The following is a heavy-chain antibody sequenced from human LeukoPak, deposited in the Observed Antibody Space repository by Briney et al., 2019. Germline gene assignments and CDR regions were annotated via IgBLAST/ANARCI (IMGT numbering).Heavy chain of an antibody. D-gene: IGHD7-27*01. CDR1: GYTFTGYA. CDR3: ARGPLGRNGDYFDY. J-gene: IGHJ4*02. CDR2: INAGNGNT. Sequence: ASVKVSCKASGYTFTGYAIQWVRQAPGQSLEWMGWINAGNGNTKYSQKFQGRVTITRGTSANTVYMELSSLRSEDTAVYYCARGPLGRNGDYFDYWGQGTLVTVSS. V-gene: IGHV1-3*01.